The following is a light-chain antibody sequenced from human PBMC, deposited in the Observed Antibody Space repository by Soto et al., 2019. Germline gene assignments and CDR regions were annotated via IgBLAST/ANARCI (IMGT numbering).Light chain of an antibody. Sequence: EIVLTQSPGTLSLSPGERATLSCRASQSVSSSHLAWNQQKPGQAPRLLIYGASSRATGIPDRFSGSGSGTDFTLTTSRLEPEDFAVYYCQQYGSSPPITFGQGTRLEIK. J-gene: IGKJ5*01. CDR3: QQYGSSPPIT. V-gene: IGKV3-20*01. CDR2: GAS. CDR1: QSVSSSH.